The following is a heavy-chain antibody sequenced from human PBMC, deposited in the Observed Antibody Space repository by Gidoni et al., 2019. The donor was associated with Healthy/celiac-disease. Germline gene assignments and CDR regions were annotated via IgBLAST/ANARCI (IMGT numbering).Heavy chain of an antibody. Sequence: QVQLQQWGAGLLKPSETLSLTCAVYGGSFSGYYWSWIRQPPGKGLEWIGEINHSGSTNYNPSLKSRVTISVDTSKNQFSLKLSSVTAADTAVYYCARRGAYCGGDCYSDYWGQGTLVTVSS. J-gene: IGHJ4*02. CDR3: ARRGAYCGGDCYSDY. D-gene: IGHD2-21*02. V-gene: IGHV4-34*01. CDR2: INHSGST. CDR1: GGSFSGYY.